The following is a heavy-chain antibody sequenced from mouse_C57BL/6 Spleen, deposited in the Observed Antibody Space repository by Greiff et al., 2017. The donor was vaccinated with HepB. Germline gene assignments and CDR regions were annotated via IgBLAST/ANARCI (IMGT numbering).Heavy chain of an antibody. J-gene: IGHJ4*01. CDR1: GYTFTSYW. V-gene: IGHV1-7*01. CDR2: INPSSGYT. CDR3: ANWDGAMDY. Sequence: QVQLQQSGAELAKPGASVKLSCKASGYTFTSYWMHWVKQRPGQGLEWIGYINPSSGYTKYNQKFKDKATLTADTSSSTAYMQLSSLTYEDSAVYYCANWDGAMDYWGQGPSVTVSS. D-gene: IGHD4-1*01.